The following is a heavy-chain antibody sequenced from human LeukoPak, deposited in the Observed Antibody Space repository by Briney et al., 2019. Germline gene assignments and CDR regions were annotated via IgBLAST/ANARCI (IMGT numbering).Heavy chain of an antibody. Sequence: PGGSLRLSCAASAFSLSSYWMHWVRQAPGQRLLWVSHINSDGSRTDYADSVKGRFTISRHNAKNTLYLQMNSLRAEDTALYYCARGNPLGHFWGQGTLVTVSS. CDR1: AFSLSSYW. V-gene: IGHV3-74*01. CDR2: INSDGSRT. J-gene: IGHJ4*02. CDR3: ARGNPLGHF. D-gene: IGHD3-16*01.